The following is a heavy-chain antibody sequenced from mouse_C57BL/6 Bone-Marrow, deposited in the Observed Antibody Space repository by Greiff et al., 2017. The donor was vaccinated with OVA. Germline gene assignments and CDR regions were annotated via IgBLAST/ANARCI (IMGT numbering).Heavy chain of an antibody. V-gene: IGHV14-4*01. CDR2: IDPENGDT. Sequence: EVKLQESGAELVRPGASVKLSCTASGFNIKDDYMHWVKQRPEQGLEWIGWIDPENGDTEYASKFQGKATITADTSSNTAYLQLSSLTSEDTAVYYCTTWGYDVFAYWGQGTLVTVSA. CDR3: TTWGYDVFAY. CDR1: GFNIKDDY. J-gene: IGHJ3*01. D-gene: IGHD2-2*01.